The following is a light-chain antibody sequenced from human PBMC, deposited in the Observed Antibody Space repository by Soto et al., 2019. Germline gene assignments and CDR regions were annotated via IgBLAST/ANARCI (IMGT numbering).Light chain of an antibody. J-gene: IGKJ1*01. CDR3: QQSYGTPR. CDR1: QGIRND. CDR2: VAS. V-gene: IGKV1-39*01. Sequence: DIQMTQSPSSLSASVGDRVTITCRASQGIRNDLSWYQQKPGEAPKRLVYVASSLQSGVPSRFSGSGSGTHFTLTISSLQPEDFATYYCQQSYGTPRFGQGTKVDIK.